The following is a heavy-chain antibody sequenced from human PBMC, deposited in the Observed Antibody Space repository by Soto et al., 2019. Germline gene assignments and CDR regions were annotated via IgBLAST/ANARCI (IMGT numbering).Heavy chain of an antibody. J-gene: IGHJ5*02. Sequence: SETLSLTCSVSGASISGFYLSWIRKSGGKGLEWIGRIYATGTTDYNPSLKSRVMMSVDTSKNQFSLKLRSVTAADTAVYYCARDGTKTLRDWFDPWGQGISVTVSS. CDR2: IYATGTT. CDR3: ARDGTKTLRDWFDP. V-gene: IGHV4-4*07. CDR1: GASISGFY. D-gene: IGHD1-1*01.